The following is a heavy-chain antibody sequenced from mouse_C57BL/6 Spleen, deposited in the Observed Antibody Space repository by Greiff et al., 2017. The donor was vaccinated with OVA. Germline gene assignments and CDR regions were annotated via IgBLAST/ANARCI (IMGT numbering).Heavy chain of an antibody. CDR1: GFTFTDYY. CDR3: ARAITTVVARDAMDY. J-gene: IGHJ4*01. D-gene: IGHD1-1*01. V-gene: IGHV7-3*01. Sequence: EVQLVESGGGLVQPGGSLSLSCAASGFTFTDYYMSWVRQPPGKALEWLGFIRNKANGYTTEYSASVKGRFTISRDNSQSILYLQMNALRAEDSATYDCARAITTVVARDAMDYWGQGTSVTVSS. CDR2: IRNKANGYTT.